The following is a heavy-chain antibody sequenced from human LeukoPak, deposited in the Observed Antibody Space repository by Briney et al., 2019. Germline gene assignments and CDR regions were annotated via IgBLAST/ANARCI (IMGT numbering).Heavy chain of an antibody. Sequence: GASVKVSCKASGYRFSNYDITWVRQAPGQGVEWMERISTSKGDPNFAQSLQGRLTMTTDTSTSTVYIELWSLRSDDTAVYYCARDPYHRLGPPLDLWGQGTLVTVPS. J-gene: IGHJ5*02. CDR2: ISTSKGDP. V-gene: IGHV1-18*01. CDR3: ARDPYHRLGPPLDL. D-gene: IGHD2-2*01. CDR1: GYRFSNYD.